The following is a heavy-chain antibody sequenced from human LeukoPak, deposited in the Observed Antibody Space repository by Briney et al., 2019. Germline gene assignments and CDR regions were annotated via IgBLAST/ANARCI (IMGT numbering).Heavy chain of an antibody. CDR1: GYTFTGYY. J-gene: IGHJ4*02. V-gene: IGHV1-2*02. Sequence: ASVKVSCKASGYTFTGYYMHXVRQAPGQGLEXXXXXXPNSGATNYAKKFQGRVXXTXDTSISTAYMELKRLRSDGWAVYYCARVPGYCTKGVCYTFDYWGQGTLVTVSS. CDR2: XXPNSGAT. CDR3: ARVPGYCTKGVCYTFDY. D-gene: IGHD2-8*01.